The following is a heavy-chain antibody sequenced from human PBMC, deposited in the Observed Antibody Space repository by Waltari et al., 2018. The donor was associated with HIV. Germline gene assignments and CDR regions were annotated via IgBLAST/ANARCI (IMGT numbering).Heavy chain of an antibody. Sequence: QVQLVQSGAEVKKPGASVKVSCEAFGYSFTSYDLNWVRQATGQGLEWMGWINPNSGNTGYAQKSQGRVTMTRDTSTNTAYMTLSSLTSEDTAVYFCARGSRTFVDWGQGTLVTVSS. CDR3: ARGSRTFVD. V-gene: IGHV1-8*01. CDR2: INPNSGNT. J-gene: IGHJ4*02. CDR1: GYSFTSYD.